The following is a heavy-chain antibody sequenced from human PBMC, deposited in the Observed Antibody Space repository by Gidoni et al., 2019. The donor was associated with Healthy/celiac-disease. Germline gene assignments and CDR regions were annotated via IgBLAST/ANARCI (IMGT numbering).Heavy chain of an antibody. V-gene: IGHV1-24*01. CDR1: GYTLTALS. J-gene: IGHJ6*02. Sequence: SGYTLTALSMHWVRQAPGKGLEWMGGFDPEDGETIYAQKFQGRVTMTEDTSTDTAYMELSSLRSEDTAVYYCATGASAAAGTSRYYGMDVWGQGTTVTVSS. D-gene: IGHD6-13*01. CDR2: FDPEDGET. CDR3: ATGASAAAGTSRYYGMDV.